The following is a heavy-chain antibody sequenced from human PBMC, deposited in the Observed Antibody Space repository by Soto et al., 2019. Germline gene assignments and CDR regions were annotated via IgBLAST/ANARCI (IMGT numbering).Heavy chain of an antibody. V-gene: IGHV4-31*03. Sequence: GPGGSSETLSLTCTVSGGSISSGGYYWSWIRQHPGKGLEWIGYIYYSGSTYYNPSLKSRVTISVDTSKNQFSRKLSSVTAADTAVYYCARDRGMQLWLQGLDYYYGMDVWGQGTTVTVSS. D-gene: IGHD5-18*01. CDR3: ARDRGMQLWLQGLDYYYGMDV. CDR2: IYYSGST. CDR1: GGSISSGGYY. J-gene: IGHJ6*02.